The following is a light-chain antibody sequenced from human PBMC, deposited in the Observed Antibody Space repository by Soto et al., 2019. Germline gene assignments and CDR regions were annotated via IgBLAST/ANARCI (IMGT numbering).Light chain of an antibody. V-gene: IGKV3-15*01. Sequence: DIMMTQSPATLSVSPGERATLSCRASRSVTNNLAWYQQKPGQAPRLLIYGASTRATGIPARFSGSGSGTEFTLTINSLQSEDFAVYYCQQYNNWPPWTFGQGPKVHIK. CDR3: QQYNNWPPWT. CDR1: RSVTNN. CDR2: GAS. J-gene: IGKJ1*01.